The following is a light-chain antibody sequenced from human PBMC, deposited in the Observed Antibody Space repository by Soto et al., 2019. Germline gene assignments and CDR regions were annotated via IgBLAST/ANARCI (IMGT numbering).Light chain of an antibody. J-gene: IGKJ4*01. Sequence: EIVMTQSPATLSVSPGERATLSCRASQSVSGNLAWYQQTPGEAPRLLMFRTSIRATGFPARFSGSGSGTDFNLTISSLQSEDCAIYYFQQFNNWLRATFCGGTNVDIK. V-gene: IGKV3-15*01. CDR1: QSVSGN. CDR3: QQFNNWLRAT. CDR2: RTS.